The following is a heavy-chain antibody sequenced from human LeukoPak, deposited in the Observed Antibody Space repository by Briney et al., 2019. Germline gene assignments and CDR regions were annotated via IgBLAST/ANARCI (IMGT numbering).Heavy chain of an antibody. CDR2: IYYSGST. V-gene: IGHV4-61*01. CDR1: GGSFSSGSYY. D-gene: IGHD5-24*01. Sequence: SETLSLTCTVPGGSFSSGSYYWSWIRQPPGKGLEWIGYIYYSGSTNYNPSLKSRVTISVDTSKNQFSLKLSSVTAADTAVYYCAATPFGVEMATITPNWGQGTLVTVSS. J-gene: IGHJ4*02. CDR3: AATPFGVEMATITPN.